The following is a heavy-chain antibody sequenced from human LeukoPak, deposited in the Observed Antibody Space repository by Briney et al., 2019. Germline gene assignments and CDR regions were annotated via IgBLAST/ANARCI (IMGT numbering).Heavy chain of an antibody. Sequence: PGGSLRLSCAASGFTVSSNYMSWVRQAPGKGLEWVSSIYSGGSTYYTDSVKGRFTISRDNSKNTLYLQMSSLRAEDTAVYYCARDLAGYNSFDYWGQGTLVTVSS. J-gene: IGHJ4*02. V-gene: IGHV3-66*01. D-gene: IGHD5-24*01. CDR2: IYSGGST. CDR1: GFTVSSNY. CDR3: ARDLAGYNSFDY.